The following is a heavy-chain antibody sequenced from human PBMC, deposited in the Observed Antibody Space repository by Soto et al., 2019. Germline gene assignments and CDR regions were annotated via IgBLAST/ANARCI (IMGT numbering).Heavy chain of an antibody. V-gene: IGHV3-23*01. J-gene: IGHJ4*02. D-gene: IGHD6-6*01. CDR1: GFTFSGYA. Sequence: GGSLRLSCAASGFTFSGYAMSWVRQAPGKGLEWVSGISGGGGTTYYADSVKGRFTISRDNSKNTLYLQVNSLIAEDTAVYYCAKGRGDSSSSEPIDHWGQGIQVTVSS. CDR3: AKGRGDSSSSEPIDH. CDR2: ISGGGGTT.